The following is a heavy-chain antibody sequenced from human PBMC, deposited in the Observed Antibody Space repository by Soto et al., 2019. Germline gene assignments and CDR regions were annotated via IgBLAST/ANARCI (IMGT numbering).Heavy chain of an antibody. J-gene: IGHJ6*02. CDR3: ARGATYYYYGMDV. CDR2: IYYSGST. V-gene: IGHV4-30-4*01. Sequence: PSETLSLTCTVSGGSISSGDYYWSWIRQPPGKGLEWIGYIYYSGSTYYNPSLKSRVTISVDTSKNQFSLKLSSVTAADTAVYYCARGATYYYYGMDVWGQGTTVTVSS. D-gene: IGHD1-26*01. CDR1: GGSISSGDYY.